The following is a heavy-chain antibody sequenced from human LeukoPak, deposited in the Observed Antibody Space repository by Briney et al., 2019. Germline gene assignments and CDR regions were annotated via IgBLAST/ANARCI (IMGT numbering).Heavy chain of an antibody. D-gene: IGHD3-9*01. CDR2: ISAYNGNT. V-gene: IGHV1-18*01. J-gene: IGHJ4*02. CDR1: GYTLTSYD. CDR3: ARDYYDILTGYYNFDY. Sequence: ASVKVSCKASGYTLTSYDITWVRQAPGQGLEWMGWISAYNGNTNYAQKLQGRVTMTTDTSTNTAYMEVRSLRSDDTAAYYCARDYYDILTGYYNFDYWGQGTLVTVSS.